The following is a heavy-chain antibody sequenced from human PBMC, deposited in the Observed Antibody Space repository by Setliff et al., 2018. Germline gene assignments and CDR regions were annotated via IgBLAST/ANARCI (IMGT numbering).Heavy chain of an antibody. CDR1: GGSFSTYY. CDR2: INHSGST. Sequence: KPSETLSLTCAVYGGSFSTYYWIWSRQPPGKGLEWIGEINHSGSTNYNPSLKSRVTISVDTSKNQYSLQLSSVTAADTALYYCTVYNTGSSTDHYWGQGTPVTVSS. D-gene: IGHD2-8*02. J-gene: IGHJ4*02. V-gene: IGHV4-34*01. CDR3: TVYNTGSSTDHY.